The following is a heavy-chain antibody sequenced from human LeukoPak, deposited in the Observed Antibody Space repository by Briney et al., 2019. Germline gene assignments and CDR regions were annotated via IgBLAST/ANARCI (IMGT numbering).Heavy chain of an antibody. CDR1: GYTFTDYY. J-gene: IGHJ3*02. CDR2: IKPNSGGT. Sequence: GASVKVSCNASGYTFTDYYIHWVRQAPGQGLEWMGWIKPNSGGTNYAQKFQGRVTMTRDTSISTAYMELSRLRSDDTAVYYCARAGIWDYSDSSGYHNGAFDIWGQGTMVTVSS. V-gene: IGHV1-2*02. CDR3: ARAGIWDYSDSSGYHNGAFDI. D-gene: IGHD3-22*01.